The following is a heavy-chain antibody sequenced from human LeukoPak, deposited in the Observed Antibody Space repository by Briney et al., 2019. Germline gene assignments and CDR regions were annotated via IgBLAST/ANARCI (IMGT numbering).Heavy chain of an antibody. CDR2: ISYDGSNK. D-gene: IGHD6-13*01. Sequence: GGSLRLSCAASGFNFSSYAMHWVRQAPGKGLEWVAVISYDGSNKYYADSVKGRFTISRDNSKNTLYLQMNSLRAEDTAVYYCAKSAAAARRYYYGMDVWGQGTTVTVSS. J-gene: IGHJ6*02. CDR3: AKSAAAARRYYYGMDV. CDR1: GFNFSSYA. V-gene: IGHV3-30-3*02.